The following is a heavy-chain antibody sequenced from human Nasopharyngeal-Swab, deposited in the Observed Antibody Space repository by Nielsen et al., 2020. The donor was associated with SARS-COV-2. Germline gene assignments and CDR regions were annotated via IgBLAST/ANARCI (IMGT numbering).Heavy chain of an antibody. D-gene: IGHD3-10*01. CDR2: INPNSGGT. CDR3: ARGLMEYGSGSYEDEEWFDP. Sequence: SVRYYRMVCGYMLLGYYMHWVRQAPGQGLEWMGRINPNSGGTNYAQKFQGRVTMTRDTSISTAYMELSRLRSDDTVVYYCARGLMEYGSGSYEDEEWFDPWGQGTLVTVSS. V-gene: IGHV1-2*05. J-gene: IGHJ5*02. CDR1: GYMLLGYY.